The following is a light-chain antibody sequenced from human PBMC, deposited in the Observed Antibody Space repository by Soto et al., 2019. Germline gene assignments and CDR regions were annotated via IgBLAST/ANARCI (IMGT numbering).Light chain of an antibody. V-gene: IGKV3-15*01. CDR3: QQYNSWPLT. CDR1: QSVSSN. CDR2: GAS. Sequence: EIVMTQSPATLSVSPGERATLSCRASQSVSSNLAWYRQKPGQAPRLLIYGASTRATGIPARFSGSGSGTEFTLTISSLQSEDFAVYYCQQYNSWPLTFGQGTKLEIK. J-gene: IGKJ2*01.